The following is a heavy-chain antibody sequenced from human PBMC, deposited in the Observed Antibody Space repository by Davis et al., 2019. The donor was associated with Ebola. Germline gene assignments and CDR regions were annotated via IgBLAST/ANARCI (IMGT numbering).Heavy chain of an antibody. CDR2: IRSKPHSYAT. V-gene: IGHV3-73*01. J-gene: IGHJ4*02. D-gene: IGHD1-26*01. Sequence: PGGSLRLSCAASGFIFSDSAMHWVRQASGKGLEWVGRIRSKPHSYATAYAASVKGRFTISRDDSKNTAYLQMNSLKTEDTAVYYCTRPEYSGSSQDWGQGTLVIVSS. CDR1: GFIFSDSA. CDR3: TRPEYSGSSQD.